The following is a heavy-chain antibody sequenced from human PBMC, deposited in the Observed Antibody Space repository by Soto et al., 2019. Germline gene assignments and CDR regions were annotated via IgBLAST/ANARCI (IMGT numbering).Heavy chain of an antibody. D-gene: IGHD6-13*01. CDR1: GGTFSDYA. CDR2: IIPLTEAP. Sequence: QVQVVQSGAEVKKPGSSVKVSCKASGGTFSDYAISWVRQAPGQGLEWMGGIIPLTEAPVYAQTVQGRLTISADEVTSVAYMELSTLRSDDTAVYYCAIGTRSSWSCDFWGQGTLVTVSS. J-gene: IGHJ4*02. CDR3: AIGTRSSWSCDF. V-gene: IGHV1-69*01.